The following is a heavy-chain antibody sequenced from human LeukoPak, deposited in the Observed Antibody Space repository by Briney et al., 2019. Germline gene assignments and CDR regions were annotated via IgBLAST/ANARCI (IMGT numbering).Heavy chain of an antibody. CDR1: GGSINSYY. J-gene: IGHJ5*02. V-gene: IGHV4-59*01. CDR2: IYYTGST. CDR3: ARYSDAYAGARWFDH. D-gene: IGHD3-3*01. Sequence: SETLSLTCTVSGGSINSYYWSWIRQPPGKELKWIGYIYYTGSTNYNPSLKSRVTISLDTSKNQFSLILNSVTAADAAVYYCARYSDAYAGARWFDHWGQGILVTVSS.